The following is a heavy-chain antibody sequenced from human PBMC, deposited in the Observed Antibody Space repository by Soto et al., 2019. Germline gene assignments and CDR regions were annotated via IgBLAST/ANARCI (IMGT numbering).Heavy chain of an antibody. D-gene: IGHD3-3*01. CDR3: ATEVWVYYDFWSGYSDY. V-gene: IGHV3-7*01. Sequence: QPGGSLRLSCAASGFTFSSYWMSWARQAPGKGLEWVANIKEDGSDMYYVDSVKGRFTISRDNAKNSLYLQMNSLRAEDTAVYYCATEVWVYYDFWSGYSDYWGQGTLVTVSS. J-gene: IGHJ4*02. CDR1: GFTFSSYW. CDR2: IKEDGSDM.